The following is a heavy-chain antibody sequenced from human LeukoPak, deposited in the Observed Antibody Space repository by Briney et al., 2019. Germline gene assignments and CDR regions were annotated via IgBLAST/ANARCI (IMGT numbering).Heavy chain of an antibody. D-gene: IGHD3-10*01. CDR3: ARDPSMVRGVIYYFDY. Sequence: GGSLRLSCAASGFSFGNYWMKWVRQDPVKGLEWVANINEDGSEKYYVDSVRGRFTISRANAKNSLYLQMDSLRAEDTAVYYCARDPSMVRGVIYYFDYWGQGNLVTVSS. V-gene: IGHV3-7*01. CDR2: INEDGSEK. CDR1: GFSFGNYW. J-gene: IGHJ4*02.